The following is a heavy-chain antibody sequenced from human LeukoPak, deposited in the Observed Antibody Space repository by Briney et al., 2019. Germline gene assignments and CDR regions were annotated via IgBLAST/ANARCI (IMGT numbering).Heavy chain of an antibody. Sequence: GGSLRLSCAASGFTVSTKYMNWVRQAPGKGLEWVSTISGNGGTTYYADSVKGRFTISRDNSKNTLYLQMNSLRVEDTAVYYCAKPPPDSSSWLFDYWGQGTLVTVSS. D-gene: IGHD6-13*01. CDR2: ISGNGGTT. J-gene: IGHJ4*02. CDR3: AKPPPDSSSWLFDY. V-gene: IGHV3-23*01. CDR1: GFTVSTKY.